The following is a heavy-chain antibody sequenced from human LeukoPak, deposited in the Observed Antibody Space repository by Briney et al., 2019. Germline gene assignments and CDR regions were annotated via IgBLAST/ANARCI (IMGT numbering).Heavy chain of an antibody. Sequence: SVTVSCTASGGTFSNYAVNWVRQAPGQGLEWMGGIIPLFGSAIYPQKFQGRVTITTDESTTTAYMELSSLTSEDTAVYYCARGDVGDGYNYDSYFYYLDVWGRETTVTVSS. CDR3: ARGDVGDGYNYDSYFYYLDV. CDR2: IIPLFGSA. D-gene: IGHD5-24*01. V-gene: IGHV1-69*05. J-gene: IGHJ6*03. CDR1: GGTFSNYA.